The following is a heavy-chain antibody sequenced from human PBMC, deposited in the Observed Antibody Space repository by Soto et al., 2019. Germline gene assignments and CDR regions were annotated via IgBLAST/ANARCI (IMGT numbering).Heavy chain of an antibody. CDR1: GFTFSSYS. CDR3: ARDVNGGFCGA. D-gene: IGHD2-21*01. Sequence: PGGSLRLSCAASGFTFSSYSMNWVRQAPGKGLEWVSTISSRNNDMYYVDSVKGRFTISRDNARNSVYLQMNGLRADDTAVYYCARDVNGGFCGAWGQGTLVTVSS. CDR2: ISSRNNDM. J-gene: IGHJ5*02. V-gene: IGHV3-21*01.